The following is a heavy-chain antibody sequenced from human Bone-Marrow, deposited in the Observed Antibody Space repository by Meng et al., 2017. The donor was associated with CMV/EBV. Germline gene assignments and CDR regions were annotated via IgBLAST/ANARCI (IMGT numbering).Heavy chain of an antibody. CDR2: IRYDGSNK. J-gene: IGHJ5*02. Sequence: GESLKISCAASGFTFSSYGMHWVRQAPGKGLEWVAFIRYDGSNKYYADSVKGRFTISRDNAKNSLYLQMNSLRAEDTAVYYCASSGELLNHWGQGTLVTVSS. V-gene: IGHV3-30*02. CDR3: ASSGELLNH. CDR1: GFTFSSYG. D-gene: IGHD3-10*01.